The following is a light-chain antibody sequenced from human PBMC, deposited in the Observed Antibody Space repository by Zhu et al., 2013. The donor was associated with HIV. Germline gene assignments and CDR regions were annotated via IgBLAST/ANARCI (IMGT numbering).Light chain of an antibody. CDR3: CSFAGSSTRYV. J-gene: IGLJ1*01. CDR2: GNT. Sequence: QSVLTQPPSVSGAPGQRVTISCTGSSANIGAGYEVHWYQELPGTAPKALIYGNTNRPSGVPDRFSGSKSGTSASLAITGLQAEDEADYYCCSFAGSSTRYVFGTGTKVTVL. CDR1: SANIGAGYE. V-gene: IGLV1-40*01.